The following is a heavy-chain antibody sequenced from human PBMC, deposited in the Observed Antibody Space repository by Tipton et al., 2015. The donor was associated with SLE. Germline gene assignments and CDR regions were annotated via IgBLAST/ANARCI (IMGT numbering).Heavy chain of an antibody. CDR1: GYFISSGYY. CDR2: INHSGST. CDR3: ARGRPPYYYGMDV. V-gene: IGHV4-34*01. J-gene: IGHJ6*02. Sequence: TLSLTCAVSGYFISSGYYWSWIRQPPGKGLEWIGEINHSGSTNYNPSLKSRVTISVDTSKNQFSLKLSSVTAADTAVYYCARGRPPYYYGMDVWGQGTTVTVSS.